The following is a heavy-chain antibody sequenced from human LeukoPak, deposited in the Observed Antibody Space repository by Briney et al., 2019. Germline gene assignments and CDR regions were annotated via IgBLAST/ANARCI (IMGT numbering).Heavy chain of an antibody. CDR2: THHSGKT. Sequence: PSETLSLTCAVSGGSISSSDWFRWVRQPPGKGLDWIGETHHSGKTHYNPSLKSRVTISIDKTMNQLFLQLTSVTAADTAVYYCARQPGYYADTWSQGTLVTVSS. CDR3: ARQPGYYADT. V-gene: IGHV4-4*02. D-gene: IGHD2-15*01. J-gene: IGHJ5*02. CDR1: GGSISSSDW.